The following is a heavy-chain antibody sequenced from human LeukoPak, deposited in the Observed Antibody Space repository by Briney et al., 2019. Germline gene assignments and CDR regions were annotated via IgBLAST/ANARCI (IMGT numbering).Heavy chain of an antibody. V-gene: IGHV3-30*04. CDR2: ISYDGSNK. J-gene: IGHJ4*02. CDR3: AKDLHL. CDR1: GFTFSSYA. Sequence: GGSLRLSCAASGFTFSSYAMHWVRQAPGKGLEWVAVISYDGSNKYYADSVKGRFTISRDNSKNTLYLQMNSLRAEDTAVYYCAKDLHLWGQGTLVTVSS.